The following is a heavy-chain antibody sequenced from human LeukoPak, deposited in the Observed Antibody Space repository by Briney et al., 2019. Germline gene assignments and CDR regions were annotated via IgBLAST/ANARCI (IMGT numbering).Heavy chain of an antibody. CDR2: ISAYNGNT. CDR1: GGTFSSYA. J-gene: IGHJ6*02. D-gene: IGHD2-15*01. V-gene: IGHV1-18*01. Sequence: ASVKVSCKASGGTFSSYAISWVRQAPGQGLEWMGWISAYNGNTNYAQKLQGRVTMTTDTSTSTAYMELRSLRSDDTAVYYCARENCSGGSCYSASYYYGMDVWGQGTTVTVSS. CDR3: ARENCSGGSCYSASYYYGMDV.